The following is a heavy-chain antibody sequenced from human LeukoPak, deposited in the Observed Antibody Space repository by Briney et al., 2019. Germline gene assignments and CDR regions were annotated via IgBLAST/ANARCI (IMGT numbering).Heavy chain of an antibody. Sequence: GGSLRLSCAASGFTFSSYEMNWVRQAPGKGLEWVSYISSSCSTIYYADSVKGRFTISRDNAKNSLYLQMNNLRAEDTAVYYCARVGPWVNPDYYYYYMDVWGKGTTVTVSS. CDR2: ISSSCSTI. J-gene: IGHJ6*03. D-gene: IGHD1-14*01. CDR1: GFTFSSYE. CDR3: ARVGPWVNPDYYYYYMDV. V-gene: IGHV3-48*03.